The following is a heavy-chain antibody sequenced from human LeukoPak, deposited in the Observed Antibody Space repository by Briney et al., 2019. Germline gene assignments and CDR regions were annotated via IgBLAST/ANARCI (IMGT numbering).Heavy chain of an antibody. CDR2: ISSSPTTT. J-gene: IGHJ3*02. V-gene: IGHV3-48*02. CDR1: GFTLSTNN. Sequence: GGSLRLSCAASGFTLSTNNMNWVRQAPGKGLEWVSYISSSPTTTYYADSVKGRFTISRDNAKNSLYLQMNSLRDEDTAVYYCAKDRRAGDDAFDIWGQGTMVTVSS. CDR3: AKDRRAGDDAFDI. D-gene: IGHD6-19*01.